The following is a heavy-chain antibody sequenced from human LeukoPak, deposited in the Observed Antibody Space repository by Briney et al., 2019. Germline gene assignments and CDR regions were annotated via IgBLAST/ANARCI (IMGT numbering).Heavy chain of an antibody. V-gene: IGHV3-7*04. J-gene: IGHJ5*02. Sequence: GGSLRLSCAASGFPFSSYWMSWVRQAPGKGLEWVANIKQDGSEKYYVDSVKGRFTISRDNAKNSLYLQMNSLRAEDTAVYYCARGYDSSGYSSWGQGTLVTVSS. D-gene: IGHD3-22*01. CDR2: IKQDGSEK. CDR3: ARGYDSSGYSS. CDR1: GFPFSSYW.